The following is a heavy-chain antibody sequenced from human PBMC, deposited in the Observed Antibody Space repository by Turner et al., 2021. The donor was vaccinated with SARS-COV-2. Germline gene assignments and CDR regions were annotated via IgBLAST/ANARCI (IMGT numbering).Heavy chain of an antibody. V-gene: IGHV4-39*01. CDR3: ATRGVDIVVAVAAIDSPQGGMDV. D-gene: IGHD2-15*01. J-gene: IGHJ6*02. CDR2: SYYSGSA. CDR1: GGSISSSSYY. Sequence: QLQLLESGPGLVKPSEPLSLTCTVSGGSISSSSYYWGWCRPLPGKGLEWVGNSYYSGSAYYNPSLKRRVTISVDTSKNQFSLKLSSVTAADTAVYYGATRGVDIVVAVAAIDSPQGGMDVWGQGTTVTVSS.